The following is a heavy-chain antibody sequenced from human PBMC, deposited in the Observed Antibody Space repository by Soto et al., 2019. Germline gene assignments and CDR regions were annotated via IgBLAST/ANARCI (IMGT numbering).Heavy chain of an antibody. V-gene: IGHV1-69*04. Sequence: QVQLVQSGAEVKRPGSSVKVSCKASGDTFNFYSINWVRQAPGLGLEWMGRVNPILSMSNYAQRFQGRVTVSADNSTSTAYMELSGLRSEATSIYYCATIYGSGYRAFDFCAQGALVTVS. J-gene: IGHJ4*02. CDR2: VNPILSMS. D-gene: IGHD3-10*01. CDR1: GDTFNFYS. CDR3: ATIYGSGYRAFDF.